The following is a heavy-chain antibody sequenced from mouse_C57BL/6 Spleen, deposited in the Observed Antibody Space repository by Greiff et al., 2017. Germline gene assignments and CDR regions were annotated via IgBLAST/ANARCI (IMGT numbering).Heavy chain of an antibody. CDR3: ARGGYSKGFAY. V-gene: IGHV1-69*01. CDR2: IDPSDSYT. D-gene: IGHD2-5*01. CDR1: GYTFTSYW. J-gene: IGHJ3*01. Sequence: VQLQQPGAELVMPGASVKLSCKASGYTFTSYWMHWVKQRPGQGLEWIGEIDPSDSYTNYNQKFKGKSTLTVDKSSSTAYMQLSSLTSEDSAVYYCARGGYSKGFAYWGQGTLVTVSA.